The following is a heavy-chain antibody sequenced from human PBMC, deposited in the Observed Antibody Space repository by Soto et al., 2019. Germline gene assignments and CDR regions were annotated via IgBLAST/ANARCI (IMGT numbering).Heavy chain of an antibody. Sequence: GASVKVSCKASGYTFTSYDINWVRQATGQGLEWMGWISAYNGNTGYAQKLQGRVTMTTDTSTSTADMELRSLRSGDTAVYYCAREPNYFDYWGQGTLVTVSS. CDR3: AREPNYFDY. V-gene: IGHV1-18*01. CDR2: ISAYNGNT. CDR1: GYTFTSYD. J-gene: IGHJ4*02.